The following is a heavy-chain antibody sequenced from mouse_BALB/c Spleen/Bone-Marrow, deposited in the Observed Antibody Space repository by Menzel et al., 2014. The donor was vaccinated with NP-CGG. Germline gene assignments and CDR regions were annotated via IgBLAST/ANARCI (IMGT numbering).Heavy chain of an antibody. CDR2: IWAGGST. CDR1: GFSLTGYG. D-gene: IGHD1-1*01. V-gene: IGHV2-9*02. J-gene: IGHJ3*01. Sequence: VMLVESGPGLVAPSQGLSITCTVSGFSLTGYGVHWVRQPPGKGLEWLGVIWAGGSTNYNSALMSGLSISKDNSKSQVFLKVNSLQTDDTAMYYCARYYGSSQAWFAYWGQGTLVTVSA. CDR3: ARYYGSSQAWFAY.